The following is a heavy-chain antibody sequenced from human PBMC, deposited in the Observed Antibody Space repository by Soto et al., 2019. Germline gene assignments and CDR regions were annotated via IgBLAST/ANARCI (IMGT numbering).Heavy chain of an antibody. Sequence: PSETLSLTSAVSGGSISGYYWTWIRNPQGKGLEWIGEINHSGSPNCNPSLKSRVTISVDTSKNQFSLKLSSVTAADTAVYYCARGSNKRGYSYGPDYWGQGTLVTVS. CDR2: INHSGSP. CDR1: GGSISGYY. J-gene: IGHJ4*02. CDR3: ARGSNKRGYSYGPDY. D-gene: IGHD5-18*01. V-gene: IGHV4-34*01.